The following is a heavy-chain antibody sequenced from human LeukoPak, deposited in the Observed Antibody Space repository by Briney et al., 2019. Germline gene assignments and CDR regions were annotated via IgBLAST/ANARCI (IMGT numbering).Heavy chain of an antibody. Sequence: SETLSLTCTVAGGSISSGDYYWSWIRQPPGKGLEWIGYIYYSGSTYYNPSLKSRVTISVDTSKNQFSLKLSSVAAADTAVYYCASSYSSGWYYFDYWGQGTLVTVSS. CDR2: IYYSGST. CDR3: ASSYSSGWYYFDY. V-gene: IGHV4-30-4*08. J-gene: IGHJ4*02. D-gene: IGHD6-19*01. CDR1: GGSISSGDYY.